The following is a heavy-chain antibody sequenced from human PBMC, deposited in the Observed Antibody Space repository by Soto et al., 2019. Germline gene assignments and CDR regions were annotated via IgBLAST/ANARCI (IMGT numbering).Heavy chain of an antibody. CDR1: GFSLSDYW. Sequence: GGSLRLSCAASGFSLSDYWMHWVRQAPGKGLLWVSRISVDGRDTAYADSVKGRVTISRDNAKNTLYLQMDSLRAEDTAVYYCVRAPEQRPIDFWGHGSLGTVSS. CDR3: VRAPEQRPIDF. V-gene: IGHV3-74*03. CDR2: ISVDGRDT. D-gene: IGHD6-19*01. J-gene: IGHJ4*01.